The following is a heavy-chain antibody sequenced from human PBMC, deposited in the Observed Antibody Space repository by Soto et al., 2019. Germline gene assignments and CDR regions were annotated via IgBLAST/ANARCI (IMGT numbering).Heavy chain of an antibody. CDR1: GGSVSSGHYY. CDR2: IYYSGST. CDR3: ARASGDSSGYSFDY. V-gene: IGHV4-30-4*08. D-gene: IGHD3-22*01. Sequence: QVQLQESGPGLVKPSQTLSLTCSVSGGSVSSGHYYWSWIRQPPGKGLEWVGYIYYSGSTYYNPALMSRVTISLDTSKKQFSLTLSSATAADTAVYFCARASGDSSGYSFDYWGQGTLVTVSS. J-gene: IGHJ4*02.